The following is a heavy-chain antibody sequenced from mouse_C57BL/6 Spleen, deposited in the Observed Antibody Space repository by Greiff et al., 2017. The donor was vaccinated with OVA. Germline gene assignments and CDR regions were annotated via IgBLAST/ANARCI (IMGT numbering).Heavy chain of an antibody. CDR3: ARDTDYYGSSLFAY. Sequence: ESGPGLVKPSQSLSLTCSVTGYSITSGYYWNWIRQFPGNKLEWMGYISYDGSNNYNPSLKNRISITRDTSKNQFFLKLNSVTTEDTATDDCARDTDYYGSSLFAYWGQGTLVTVSA. CDR1: GYSITSGYY. D-gene: IGHD1-1*01. V-gene: IGHV3-6*01. CDR2: ISYDGSN. J-gene: IGHJ3*01.